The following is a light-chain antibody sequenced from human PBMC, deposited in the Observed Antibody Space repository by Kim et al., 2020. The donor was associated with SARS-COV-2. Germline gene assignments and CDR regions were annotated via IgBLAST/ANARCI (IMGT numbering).Light chain of an antibody. CDR1: QGIRND. V-gene: IGKV1-17*01. J-gene: IGKJ2*01. Sequence: DIQMTQSPSSLSASVGDRVTITCRASQGIRNDLGWYQQKAGKAPKRLIFSAANLESGVPSRFSGSGSVTEFTLTIDSLQPEDFATYYCLQHSKYPYTFGQGTKLGI. CDR2: SAA. CDR3: LQHSKYPYT.